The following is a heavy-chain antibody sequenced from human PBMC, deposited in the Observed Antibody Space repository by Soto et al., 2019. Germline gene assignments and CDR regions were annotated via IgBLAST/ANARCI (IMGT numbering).Heavy chain of an antibody. CDR3: AKDQSNSNPLYYFDF. J-gene: IGHJ4*02. Sequence: GGSLRLSCAASGFTFSSYWMSWVRQAPGKGLEWVAKIKKDGSEKKYVDSVKGRFTISRDNSKNTLYLQMNSLRAEDTAIYYCAKDQSNSNPLYYFDFWGPGTLVTVSS. V-gene: IGHV3-7*03. CDR1: GFTFSSYW. D-gene: IGHD3-22*01. CDR2: IKKDGSEK.